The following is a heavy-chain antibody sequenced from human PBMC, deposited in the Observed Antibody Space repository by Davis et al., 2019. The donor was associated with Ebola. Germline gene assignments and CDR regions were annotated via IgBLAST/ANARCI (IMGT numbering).Heavy chain of an antibody. CDR3: VKQPGIAAAGTSYFDY. Sequence: GESLKISCSASGFTFSSYAMHWVRQAPGKGLEYVSAISSNGGSTYYADSVKGRFTISRDNSKNTLYLQMSSLRAEDTAVYYCVKQPGIAAAGTSYFDYWGQGTLVTVSS. CDR2: ISSNGGST. V-gene: IGHV3-64D*06. CDR1: GFTFSSYA. J-gene: IGHJ4*02. D-gene: IGHD6-13*01.